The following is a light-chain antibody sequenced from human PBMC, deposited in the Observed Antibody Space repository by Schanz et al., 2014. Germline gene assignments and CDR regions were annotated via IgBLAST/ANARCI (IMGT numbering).Light chain of an antibody. J-gene: IGKJ1*01. CDR2: GAS. CDR1: QSVSSK. CDR3: LQYYFPPRT. V-gene: IGKV3-15*01. Sequence: EIVMTQFPATLSVSPGDRATLSCRASQSVSSKLAWFQQKPGQAPRLLIYGASTRATGIPVRFSGSGSGTEFTLAISSLQAEDVAVYYCLQYYFPPRTFGQGTKVEIK.